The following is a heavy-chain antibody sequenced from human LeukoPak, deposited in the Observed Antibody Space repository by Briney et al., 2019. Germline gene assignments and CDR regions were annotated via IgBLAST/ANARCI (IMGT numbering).Heavy chain of an antibody. CDR3: ARKTMVRGVILEN. CDR2: INHSGST. J-gene: IGHJ4*02. Sequence: SETLSLTCAIYGGSFSGYYWSWIRQPPGKGLEWIGEINHSGSTNYNPSLKSRVTISVDTSKNQFSLKLSSVTAADTAVYYCARKTMVRGVILENWGQGTLVTVSS. V-gene: IGHV4-34*01. CDR1: GGSFSGYY. D-gene: IGHD3-10*01.